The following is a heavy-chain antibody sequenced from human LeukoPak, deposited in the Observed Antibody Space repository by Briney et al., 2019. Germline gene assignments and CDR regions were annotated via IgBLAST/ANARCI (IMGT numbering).Heavy chain of an antibody. Sequence: SETLSLTCTVSGGSISSSSYYWGWIRQPPGKGLEWIGSIYYSGSTYYNPSLKSRVTISVDTSKNQFSLKLSSVTAADTAVYYCARAKGVGVLGWGQGTLVTVSS. V-gene: IGHV4-39*01. CDR1: GGSISSSSYY. CDR3: ARAKGVGVLG. J-gene: IGHJ4*02. D-gene: IGHD1-26*01. CDR2: IYYSGST.